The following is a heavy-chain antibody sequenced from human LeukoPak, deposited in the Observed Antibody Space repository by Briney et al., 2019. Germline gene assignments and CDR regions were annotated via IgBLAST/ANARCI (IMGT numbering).Heavy chain of an antibody. CDR2: ISGSGGST. CDR1: GFTFISYA. J-gene: IGHJ4*02. V-gene: IGHV3-23*01. D-gene: IGHD5-24*01. Sequence: PGGSLRLSCAASGFTFISYAMSWVRQAPGKGLEWVSAISGSGGSTYYADSVKGRFTISRDNSKNTLYLQMNSLRAEDTAVHYCAKPVEMATITYFDYWGQGTLVTVSS. CDR3: AKPVEMATITYFDY.